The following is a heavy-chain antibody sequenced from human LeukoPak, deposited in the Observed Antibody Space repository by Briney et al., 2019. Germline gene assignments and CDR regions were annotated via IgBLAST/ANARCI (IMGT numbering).Heavy chain of an antibody. J-gene: IGHJ4*02. CDR2: ISGSGGST. D-gene: IGHD3-10*01. CDR3: AKGYYGSGPNYFDY. CDR1: GFTFSTYV. V-gene: IGHV3-23*01. Sequence: GGSLRLSCAASGFTFSTYVMTWVRQAPGKGLEWVSAISGSGGSTYYADSVKGRFTISRDNSKNTLYLQMNSLRAEDTAVYYCAKGYYGSGPNYFDYWGQGTLVTVSS.